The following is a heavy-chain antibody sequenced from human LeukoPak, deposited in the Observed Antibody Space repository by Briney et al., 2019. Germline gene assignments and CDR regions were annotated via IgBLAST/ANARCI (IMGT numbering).Heavy chain of an antibody. D-gene: IGHD3-22*01. Sequence: SETLSLTCTVSGYSISSGYYWGWIRQPPGKGLEWIGSIYHSGSTYYNPSLKSRVTISVDTSKNQFSLKLSSVTAADTAVYYCARGFAYYYDSSLGATDAFDIWGQGTMVTVSS. V-gene: IGHV4-38-2*02. CDR3: ARGFAYYYDSSLGATDAFDI. J-gene: IGHJ3*02. CDR2: IYHSGST. CDR1: GYSISSGYY.